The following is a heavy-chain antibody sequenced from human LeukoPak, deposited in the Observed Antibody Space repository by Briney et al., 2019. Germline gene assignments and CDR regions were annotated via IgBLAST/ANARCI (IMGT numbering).Heavy chain of an antibody. Sequence: GGTLRLSCAASGLTFNNYAMSWVRQAPGKGLEWVSDINNGDGATYYTDSVKGRFTISRDNSKNTLYLQMNNLRAEDTAVYYCAKGDYGPIDYWGQGTLVTVSS. CDR2: INNGDGAT. J-gene: IGHJ4*02. V-gene: IGHV3-23*01. D-gene: IGHD4-17*01. CDR3: AKGDYGPIDY. CDR1: GLTFNNYA.